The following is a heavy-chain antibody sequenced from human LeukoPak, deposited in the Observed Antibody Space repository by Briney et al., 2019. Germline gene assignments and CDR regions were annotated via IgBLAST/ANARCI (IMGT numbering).Heavy chain of an antibody. CDR2: IWSDGTNE. D-gene: IGHD4-11*01. CDR1: GFTFSHFG. J-gene: IGHJ4*02. V-gene: IGHV3-33*03. CDR3: ANDAQRGFDYSNSLQY. Sequence: GGSLRLSCAASGFTFSHFGMHWVRQAPGKGLECVAVIWSDGTNEYYADSVKGRFTISRDNSKNTVSLQMNSLRAEDTAVYFCANDAQRGFDYSNSLQYWGQGTLVTVSS.